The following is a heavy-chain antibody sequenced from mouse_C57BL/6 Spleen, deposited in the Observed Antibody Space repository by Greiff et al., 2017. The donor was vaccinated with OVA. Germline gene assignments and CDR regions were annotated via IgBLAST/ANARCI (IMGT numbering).Heavy chain of an antibody. V-gene: IGHV14-4*01. J-gene: IGHJ2*01. CDR2: IDPANGDT. Sequence: EVQLQQSGAELVRPGASVKLSCTASGFNIKDDSMHWVKQRPEQGLEWIGWIDPANGDTEYASKFQGKATITADTSSNTAYLKRSSRTSEDTAVYYCTTPITTVVAPYYFDDWGQGTTLTVSS. D-gene: IGHD1-1*01. CDR3: TTPITTVVAPYYFDD. CDR1: GFNIKDDS.